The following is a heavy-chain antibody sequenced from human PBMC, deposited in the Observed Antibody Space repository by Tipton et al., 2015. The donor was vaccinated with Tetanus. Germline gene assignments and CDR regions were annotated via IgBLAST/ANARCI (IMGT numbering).Heavy chain of an antibody. CDR3: ARGRYCSGGSCSPDGYYFDY. V-gene: IGHV4-59*01. Sequence: LRLSCTVSGGSISSYYWSWIRQPPGKGLEWIGYIYYSGSTNYNPSLKSRVTISVDTSKNQFSLKLSSVTAADTAVYYCARGRYCSGGSCSPDGYYFDYWGQGTLVTVSS. D-gene: IGHD2-15*01. CDR1: GGSISSYY. J-gene: IGHJ4*02. CDR2: IYYSGST.